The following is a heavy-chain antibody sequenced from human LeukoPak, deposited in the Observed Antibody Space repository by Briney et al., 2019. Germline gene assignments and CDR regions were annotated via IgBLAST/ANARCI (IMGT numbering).Heavy chain of an antibody. CDR3: AGYAGAPSTFDY. Sequence: GGSLRLSCAASGFTFISYSMNWVRQAPGKGLEWVSSISSSSSYIYYADSVKGRFTISRDNAKNSLYLQMNSLRAEDTAVYYCAGYAGAPSTFDYWGQGTLVTVSS. CDR2: ISSSSSYI. J-gene: IGHJ4*02. D-gene: IGHD2-2*01. V-gene: IGHV3-21*01. CDR1: GFTFISYS.